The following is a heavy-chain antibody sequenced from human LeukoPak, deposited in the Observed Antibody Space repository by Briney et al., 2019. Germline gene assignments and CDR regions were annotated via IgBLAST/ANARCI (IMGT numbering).Heavy chain of an antibody. D-gene: IGHD2-8*01. CDR3: ARKLMSSRRFEY. Sequence: GGSLRLSCEGSGFAFNDFGMHWIRQAPGKGLEWVAFIKADGVFTNYAEAVKGRFTISRDNSDNTVFLQMESVRPDDTAVYYCARKLMSSRRFEYWGQGTLVTVSS. V-gene: IGHV3-30*02. J-gene: IGHJ4*02. CDR2: IKADGVFT. CDR1: GFAFNDFG.